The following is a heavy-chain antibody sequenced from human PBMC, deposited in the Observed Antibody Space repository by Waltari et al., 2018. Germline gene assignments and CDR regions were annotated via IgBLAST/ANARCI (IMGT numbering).Heavy chain of an antibody. CDR1: GGPISRGSYY. Sequence: QVQLQESGPGLVKPSQTLSLTCTVSGGPISRGSYYWNWVRQPAGKGLEWIGYIFTSGTTNYNPSLKSRVTISVDTSKNQFSLKLSSVTAADTAVYYCARGVSLWVTTPGYWGQGTLVTVSS. D-gene: IGHD4-17*01. J-gene: IGHJ4*02. V-gene: IGHV4-61*09. CDR2: IFTSGTT. CDR3: ARGVSLWVTTPGY.